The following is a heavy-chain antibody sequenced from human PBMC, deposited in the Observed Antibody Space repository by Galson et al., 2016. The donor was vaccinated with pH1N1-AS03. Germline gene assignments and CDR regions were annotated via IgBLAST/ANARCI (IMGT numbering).Heavy chain of an antibody. CDR2: VIPMFSTS. D-gene: IGHD3-16*01. Sequence: SVKVSCKASGGTFSSHGFSWVRQAPGQGLEWMGRVIPMFSTSNYAQKFQGRLRIIADKSTSTAYMELNSLSSEDSAIYYCTRHGTKTRVMMPFGGEGSWFDPWGQGTLVTVSS. V-gene: IGHV1-69*06. J-gene: IGHJ5*02. CDR3: TRHGTKTRVMMPFGGEGSWFDP. CDR1: GGTFSSHG.